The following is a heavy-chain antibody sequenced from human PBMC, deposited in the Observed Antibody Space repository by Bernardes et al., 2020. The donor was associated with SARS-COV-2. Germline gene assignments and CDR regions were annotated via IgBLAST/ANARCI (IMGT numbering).Heavy chain of an antibody. V-gene: IGHV4-39*01. Sequence: SETLSLTCTVSGGSISSSSYYWGWIRQPPGKGLEWIGSIYYSGSTYYNPSLKSRVTISVDTSKNQFSLKLSSVTAADTAVYYCARRRLRYFDWLSEVDWYFDLWGRGTLVTVSS. D-gene: IGHD3-9*01. CDR3: ARRRLRYFDWLSEVDWYFDL. CDR1: GGSISSSSYY. CDR2: IYYSGST. J-gene: IGHJ2*01.